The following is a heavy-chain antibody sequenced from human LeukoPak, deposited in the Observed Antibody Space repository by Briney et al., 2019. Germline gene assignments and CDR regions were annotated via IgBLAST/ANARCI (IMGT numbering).Heavy chain of an antibody. V-gene: IGHV4-59*01. D-gene: IGHD5-18*01. Sequence: SETLSLTCTVSGGSISSYYWSWIRQPPGKGLEWIGYIYYSGSTNYNPSLKSRVTISVDTSKNQFSLKLSSVTAADTTVYYCARVGVDTAMDDYYGMDVWGQGTTVTVSS. CDR2: IYYSGST. CDR1: GGSISSYY. J-gene: IGHJ6*02. CDR3: ARVGVDTAMDDYYGMDV.